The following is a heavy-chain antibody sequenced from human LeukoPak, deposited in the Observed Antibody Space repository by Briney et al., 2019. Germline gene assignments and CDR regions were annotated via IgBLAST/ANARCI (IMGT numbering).Heavy chain of an antibody. CDR3: ARHWPAYGYYFDY. CDR2: IYYTGNA. Sequence: PSQTLSLTCTVSGGSISSGDYYWSWIRQPPGKGLEWVGYIYYTGNAYYNPSLKSRVTISVDMSKNQFSLKLSSVTAADTAVYYCARHWPAYGYYFDYWGQGTLVTVSS. J-gene: IGHJ4*02. V-gene: IGHV4-30-4*01. CDR1: GGSISSGDYY. D-gene: IGHD2-8*01.